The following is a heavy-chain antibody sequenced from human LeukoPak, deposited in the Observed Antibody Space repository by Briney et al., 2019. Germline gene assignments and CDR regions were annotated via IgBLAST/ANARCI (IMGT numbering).Heavy chain of an antibody. J-gene: IGHJ6*02. CDR2: ISYDGSNK. CDR3: TQSITIFGVVTSYYYGMDV. CDR1: GFTFSSYA. D-gene: IGHD3-3*01. Sequence: PGRSLRLSCAASGFTFSSYAMHWVRQAPGKGLEWVAVISYDGSNKYYADSVKGRFTISRDDSKNTAHLQMNSLKTEDTAVYYCTQSITIFGVVTSYYYGMDVWGQGTTVTVSS. V-gene: IGHV3-30-3*01.